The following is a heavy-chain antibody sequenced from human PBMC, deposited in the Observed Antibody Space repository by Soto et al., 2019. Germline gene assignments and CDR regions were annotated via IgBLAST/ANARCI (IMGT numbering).Heavy chain of an antibody. CDR3: AKVILSATIAPYAMDV. J-gene: IGHJ6*02. CDR1: GFDFRSYA. D-gene: IGHD2-21*01. V-gene: IGHV3-30*18. CDR2: ISYDGGNI. Sequence: QVQLVESGGGVVQPGASLRLSCEASGFDFRSYAMHWVRQAPGKGLEWVGVISYDGGNIYYADSVKGRFTISRDNSKNTLYVQVKSLRPEDTAVYYCAKVILSATIAPYAMDVWGQGTTVTVSS.